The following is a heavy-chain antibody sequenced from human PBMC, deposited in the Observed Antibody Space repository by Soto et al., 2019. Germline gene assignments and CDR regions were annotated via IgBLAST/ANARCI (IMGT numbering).Heavy chain of an antibody. CDR3: ARDRRIANWYFDL. CDR2: ISSSSSYT. D-gene: IGHD6-6*01. V-gene: IGHV3-11*06. Sequence: QVQLVESGGGLVKPGGSLRLSCAASGFTFSDYYMSWIRQAPGKGLEWVSYISSSSSYTNYADSVKGRFTISRDNAKNSLYLQMNSQRAEATAVYYCARDRRIANWYFDLWGRGTLVTVSS. CDR1: GFTFSDYY. J-gene: IGHJ2*01.